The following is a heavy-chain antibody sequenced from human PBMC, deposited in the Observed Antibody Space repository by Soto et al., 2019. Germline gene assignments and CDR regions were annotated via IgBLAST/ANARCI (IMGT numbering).Heavy chain of an antibody. CDR1: GGSFSGYY. D-gene: IGHD3-10*01. CDR3: ARGRSYGSGRGYYYYMDV. J-gene: IGHJ6*03. V-gene: IGHV4-34*01. Sequence: SETLSLTCAVYGGSFSGYYWSWIRQPPGKGLEWIGEINHSGSTNYNPSLKSRVTISVDTSKNQFSLKLSSVTAADTAEYYCARGRSYGSGRGYYYYMDVWGKGTTVTVSS. CDR2: INHSGST.